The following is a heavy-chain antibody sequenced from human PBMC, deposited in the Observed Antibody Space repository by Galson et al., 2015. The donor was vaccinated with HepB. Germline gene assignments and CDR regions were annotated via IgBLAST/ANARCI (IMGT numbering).Heavy chain of an antibody. J-gene: IGHJ4*02. Sequence: SLRLSSAASGFSFSTYEMNWVRQAPGKGLEWVSYISSSGSVMSYADSVEGRFTIPRDNPKNSLYLQMSSLRAEDTAVYYCARPDCRGGGCYLDYWGQGTLVTVSS. CDR3: ARPDCRGGGCYLDY. V-gene: IGHV3-48*03. CDR1: GFSFSTYE. CDR2: ISSSGSVM. D-gene: IGHD2-15*01.